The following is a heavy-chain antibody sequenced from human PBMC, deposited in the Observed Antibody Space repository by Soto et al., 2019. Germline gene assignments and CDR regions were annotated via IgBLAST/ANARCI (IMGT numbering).Heavy chain of an antibody. D-gene: IGHD2-15*01. CDR1: GYTFTSYA. CDR2: INAGNGNT. V-gene: IGHV1-3*01. J-gene: IGHJ6*03. Sequence: ASVKVSCKASGYTFTSYAMRWVRQAPGQRLEWMGWINAGNGNTKYSQKYQGRVTITRDTSASTAYMELSSLRSENTAVYYYGRDKFPQRYCSGGSCYKSSRSPPWTYYYMDVWGKGTTVTVSS. CDR3: GRDKFPQRYCSGGSCYKSSRSPPWTYYYMDV.